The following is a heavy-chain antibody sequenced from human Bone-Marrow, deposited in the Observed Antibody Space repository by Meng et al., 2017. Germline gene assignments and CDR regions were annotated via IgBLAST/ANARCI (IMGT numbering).Heavy chain of an antibody. CDR2: ISSSSSYI. V-gene: IGHV3-21*01. Sequence: GESLKISCAASGFTFSSYVMHWVRQAPGKGLEWVSSISSSSSYIYYADSVKGRFTISRDNAKNSLYLQMNSLRAEDTAVYYCAPSGVRGVPLGYWGQGTLVTVSS. J-gene: IGHJ4*02. CDR3: APSGVRGVPLGY. D-gene: IGHD3-10*01. CDR1: GFTFSSYV.